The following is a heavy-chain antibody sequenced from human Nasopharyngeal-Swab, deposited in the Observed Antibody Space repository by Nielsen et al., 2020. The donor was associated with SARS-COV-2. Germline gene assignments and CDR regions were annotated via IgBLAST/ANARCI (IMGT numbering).Heavy chain of an antibody. CDR2: INHSGNT. Sequence: WIRPPPGKGLEWIGEINHSGNTDYNPSLKSRVTISIDTSKNQFSLQVTSVTAADTAIYFCARDHYYDSSAYYPFHKRYYYGMDVWGQGTTVTVSS. D-gene: IGHD3-22*01. CDR3: ARDHYYDSSAYYPFHKRYYYGMDV. J-gene: IGHJ6*02. V-gene: IGHV4-34*01.